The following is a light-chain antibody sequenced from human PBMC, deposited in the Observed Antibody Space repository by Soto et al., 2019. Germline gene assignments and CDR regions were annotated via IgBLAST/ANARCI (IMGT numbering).Light chain of an antibody. CDR3: QHYSFYPT. CDR1: QRINRR. V-gene: IGKV1-5*01. Sequence: DIQMTQSPSTLSASGGERVNITCRASQRINRRLAWYQQKPGKAPYLLMYDAPTLQRWVPSRFSGSGFATEFTLTINSLQPGDYATYYCQHYSFYPTFGQGTKVQI. CDR2: DAP. J-gene: IGKJ1*01.